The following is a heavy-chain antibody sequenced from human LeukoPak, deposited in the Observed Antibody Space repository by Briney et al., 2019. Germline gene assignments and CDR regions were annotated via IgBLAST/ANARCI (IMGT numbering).Heavy chain of an antibody. D-gene: IGHD1-1*01. Sequence: KPSETLSLTCTTSGVSISRFYWSWVRQPPGKGLEWIGNIYSGVPTYFNPSRKSRVIISVDTSKNQFSLNLTSVTAADTAMYYCVQTTGWPGFDYWGQGILVTVSS. CDR3: VQTTGWPGFDY. V-gene: IGHV4-4*09. CDR2: IYSGVPT. CDR1: GVSISRFY. J-gene: IGHJ4*02.